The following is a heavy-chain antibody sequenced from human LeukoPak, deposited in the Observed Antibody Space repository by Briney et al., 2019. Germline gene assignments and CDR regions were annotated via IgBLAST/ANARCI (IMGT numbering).Heavy chain of an antibody. D-gene: IGHD3-10*01. Sequence: GGSLRFSCAASGFTFSSYAMSWVRQAPGKGLEWVSAISGSGGSTYYADSVKGRFTISRDNSKNTLYLQMNSLRAEDTAVYYCAKAPFPPRFGDPNWFDPWGQGTLVTVSS. CDR2: ISGSGGST. V-gene: IGHV3-23*01. CDR3: AKAPFPPRFGDPNWFDP. J-gene: IGHJ5*02. CDR1: GFTFSSYA.